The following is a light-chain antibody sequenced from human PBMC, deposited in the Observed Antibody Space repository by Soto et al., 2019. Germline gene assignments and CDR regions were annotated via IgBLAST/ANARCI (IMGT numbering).Light chain of an antibody. J-gene: IGKJ4*01. CDR2: DAS. CDR3: QQYNSYSALT. Sequence: EIQMTQSPSSLFASVGDRVSIXCRASQSISSWLAWYQQKPGKAPKLLIYDASSLESGVQSRFSGSGSGKEFTLNISSLQPDDFAAYYCQQYNSYSALTFGGGTKVDIK. CDR1: QSISSW. V-gene: IGKV1-5*01.